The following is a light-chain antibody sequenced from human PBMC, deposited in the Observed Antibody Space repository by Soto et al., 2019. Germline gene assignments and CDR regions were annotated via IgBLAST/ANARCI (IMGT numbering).Light chain of an antibody. V-gene: IGKV1-33*01. CDR2: DAS. CDR3: QQYENLPLT. Sequence: DIQMTQSPSSLSASVGDRVTITCRASQSISSYLNWYQQKPGKAPKLLIYDASNLETGIPSRFSGSGSGTNFSLTITSLQPGDIATYYCQQYENLPLTFGGGTKVDIK. CDR1: QSISSY. J-gene: IGKJ4*01.